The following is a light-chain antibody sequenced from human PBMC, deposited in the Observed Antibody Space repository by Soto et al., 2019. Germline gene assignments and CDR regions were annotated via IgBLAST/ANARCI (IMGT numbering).Light chain of an antibody. CDR2: DVS. J-gene: IGKJ2*01. CDR3: QQYNSYSPYT. V-gene: IGKV1-5*01. CDR1: QSISMW. Sequence: DIQMTQSPSTLSASVGDRVTITCRASQSISMWLAWYQQKPGKAPKLLIYDVSTLESGVPSRFSGSGSATDFTLTISSLQPDDFATYYCQQYNSYSPYTFGQGTKVEIK.